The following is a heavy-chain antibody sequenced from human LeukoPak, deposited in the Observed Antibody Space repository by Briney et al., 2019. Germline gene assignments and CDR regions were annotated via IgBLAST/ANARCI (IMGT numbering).Heavy chain of an antibody. D-gene: IGHD6-13*01. Sequence: SETLSLTCTVSGGSISSYYWSWIRQPPGKGLEWIGYIHYSGSTNYNPSLKSRVTISVDTSKNQFSLKLSSVTAADTAVYYCARSWSIAAAGLDYWGQGTLVTVSS. J-gene: IGHJ4*02. CDR3: ARSWSIAAAGLDY. CDR2: IHYSGST. CDR1: GGSISSYY. V-gene: IGHV4-59*01.